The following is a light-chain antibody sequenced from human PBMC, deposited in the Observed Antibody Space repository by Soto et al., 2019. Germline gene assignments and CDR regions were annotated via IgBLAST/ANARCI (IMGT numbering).Light chain of an antibody. CDR2: DAS. Sequence: IVLTESPATLSCSAFPSAPLSCRASQSVSSYLAWYQQKPGQAPRLLIYDASNRATGIPARFSGSGSGTDFTLTISSLEPEDFAVYYCQQRADLPITFGQGTRLEFK. CDR3: QQRADLPIT. J-gene: IGKJ5*01. V-gene: IGKV3-11*01. CDR1: QSVSSY.